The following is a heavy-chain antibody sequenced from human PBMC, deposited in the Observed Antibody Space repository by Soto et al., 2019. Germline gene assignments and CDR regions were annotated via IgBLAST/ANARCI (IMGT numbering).Heavy chain of an antibody. J-gene: IGHJ4*02. CDR2: MSRSSRYI. Sequence: EVQLVESGGGLVKPGGSLRLSCAASGFTFNSYSMNWVRQAPGKGLEWVSSMSRSSRYIYYADSVKGRFTISRDNAKKSGDLQMNRLRAEDTAWYYCARDGGVAATLANYFDYWGQGTLVTVSS. CDR3: ARDGGVAATLANYFDY. D-gene: IGHD2-15*01. V-gene: IGHV3-21*01. CDR1: GFTFNSYS.